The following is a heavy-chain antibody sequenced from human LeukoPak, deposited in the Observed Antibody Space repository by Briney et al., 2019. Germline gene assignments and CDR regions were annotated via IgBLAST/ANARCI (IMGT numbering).Heavy chain of an antibody. CDR2: IYHSGST. V-gene: IGHV4-38-2*01. D-gene: IGHD2-2*01. CDR3: ARRYIVVVPAAIRLGWYFDL. Sequence: SETLSLTCAVSGYSISSGYYWGWIRQPPGKGLEWIGSIYHSGSTYYNPSLKIRVTISVDTSKNQFSLKLSSVTAADTAVYYCARRYIVVVPAAIRLGWYFDLWGRGTLVTVSS. J-gene: IGHJ2*01. CDR1: GYSISSGYY.